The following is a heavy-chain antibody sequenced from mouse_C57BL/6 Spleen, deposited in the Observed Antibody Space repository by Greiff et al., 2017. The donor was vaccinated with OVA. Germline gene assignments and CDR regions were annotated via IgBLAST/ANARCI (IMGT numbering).Heavy chain of an antibody. CDR1: GYSFTGYY. D-gene: IGHD2-12*01. V-gene: IGHV1-42*01. CDR3: ARFSSYFDY. J-gene: IGHJ2*01. Sequence: EVQLQQSGPELVKPGASVKISCKASGYSFTGYYMNWVKQSPEKSLEWIGEINPSTGGTTYNQKFKAKATLTVDKSSSTAYMQLKSLTSEDSAVYYCARFSSYFDYWGQGTTLTVSS. CDR2: INPSTGGT.